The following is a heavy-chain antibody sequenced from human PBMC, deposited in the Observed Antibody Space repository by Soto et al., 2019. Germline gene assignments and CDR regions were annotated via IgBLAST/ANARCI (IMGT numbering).Heavy chain of an antibody. J-gene: IGHJ3*01. CDR1: EFTFRSYW. V-gene: IGHV3-74*01. CDR2: ISGDGSST. D-gene: IGHD1-7*01. CDR3: ARSLPGTYGAFDL. Sequence: GGSLRLSCAASEFTFRSYWMHWVRQSPGKGLVWVSRISGDGSSTNYADSVKGRFTISRDNAKNTVYLQIDSLRAEDTAVYYCARSLPGTYGAFDLWGQGTMVTVSS.